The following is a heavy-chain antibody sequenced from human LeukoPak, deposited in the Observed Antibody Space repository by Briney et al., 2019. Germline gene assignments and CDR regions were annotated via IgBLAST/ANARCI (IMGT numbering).Heavy chain of an antibody. Sequence: SETLPLTCTVSGGSINSSSNQWGWIRQPPGKGLEWIGSISYSGNTYYKPSLKSRVTVSVDTSKKQFSLKLSSVTAADTAVYFCAKIPIVIVPAYFDSWGQGTLVTVSS. V-gene: IGHV4-39*01. CDR2: ISYSGNT. D-gene: IGHD2-2*01. J-gene: IGHJ4*02. CDR1: GGSINSSSNQ. CDR3: AKIPIVIVPAYFDS.